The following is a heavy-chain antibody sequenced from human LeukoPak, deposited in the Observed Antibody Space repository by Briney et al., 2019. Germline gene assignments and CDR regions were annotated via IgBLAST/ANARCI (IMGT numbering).Heavy chain of an antibody. D-gene: IGHD2-15*01. V-gene: IGHV3-33*01. J-gene: IGHJ4*02. CDR3: ARGVWCSDGSCYRTFDY. Sequence: GGSLRLSCAASVYSFSTYGTHWVREAPGKGRGWVAGLWHDGRSECYADSVKGRFSTSRDNSKNTLYLQMNSLRDEDTGVYYCARGVWCSDGSCYRTFDYWGQGALVTVSS. CDR1: VYSFSTYG. CDR2: LWHDGRSE.